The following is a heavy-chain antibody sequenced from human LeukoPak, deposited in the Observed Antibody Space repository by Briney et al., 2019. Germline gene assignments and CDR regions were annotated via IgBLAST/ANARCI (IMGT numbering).Heavy chain of an antibody. CDR2: INHSGST. CDR1: GFTLSSYA. V-gene: IGHV4-34*01. J-gene: IGHJ4*02. D-gene: IGHD1-14*01. CDR3: ARRSFGTGDFDY. Sequence: PGGSLRLSCAASGFTLSSYAMSWVRQGPGKGLEWIGEINHSGSTNYNPSLKSRVTISVDTSKNQFSLKLSSVTAADTAVYYCARRSFGTGDFDYWGQGTLVTVSS.